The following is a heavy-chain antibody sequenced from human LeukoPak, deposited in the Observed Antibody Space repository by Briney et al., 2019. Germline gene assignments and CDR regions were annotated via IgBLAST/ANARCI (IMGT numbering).Heavy chain of an antibody. J-gene: IGHJ5*02. CDR2: INPSGGST. Sequence: ASVKVSCKASGYTFTSYYMHWVRQAPGQGLEWMGIINPSGGSTSYAQKFQGRVTMTRDMSTSTVYMELSSLRSEDTAVYYCARAPLGYCSSTSCPPNWFDPWGQGTLVTVSS. V-gene: IGHV1-46*01. CDR3: ARAPLGYCSSTSCPPNWFDP. CDR1: GYTFTSYY. D-gene: IGHD2-2*01.